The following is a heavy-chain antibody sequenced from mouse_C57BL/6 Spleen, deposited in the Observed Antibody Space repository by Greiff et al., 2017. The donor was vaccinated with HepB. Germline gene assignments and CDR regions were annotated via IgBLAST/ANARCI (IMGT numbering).Heavy chain of an antibody. Sequence: EVQLQQSGAELVRPGASVKLSCTASGFNIKDDYMHWVKQRPEQGLEWIGWIDPENGDTEYASKFQGKATITADTSSNTAYLQLSSLTSEDPAVYYCTTVYSTPWSFDVWGTGTTVTVSS. V-gene: IGHV14-4*01. J-gene: IGHJ1*03. CDR1: GFNIKDDY. CDR3: TTVYSTPWSFDV. CDR2: IDPENGDT. D-gene: IGHD2-1*01.